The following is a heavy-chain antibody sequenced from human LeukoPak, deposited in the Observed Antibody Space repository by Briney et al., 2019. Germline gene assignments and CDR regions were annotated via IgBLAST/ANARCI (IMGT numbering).Heavy chain of an antibody. D-gene: IGHD1-14*01. Sequence: ASVKVSCKATGYTFTSYGISWVRQAPGQGLEWMGWISSNSDNTNYAQKLQGRVTMTTDTSTSTAYMELRSLRSDDTAVYYFARDWGSITVITDYWGQGTLVTVSS. CDR2: ISSNSDNT. J-gene: IGHJ4*02. V-gene: IGHV1-18*01. CDR1: GYTFTSYG. CDR3: ARDWGSITVITDY.